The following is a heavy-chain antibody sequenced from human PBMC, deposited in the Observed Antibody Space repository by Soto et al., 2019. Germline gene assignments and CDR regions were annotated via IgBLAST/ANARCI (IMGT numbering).Heavy chain of an antibody. Sequence: GGSLRLSCAASGFTFSSYWMSWVRQAPGKGLEWVANIKQDGSEKYYVDSVKGRFTISRDNAKNSLYLQMNSLRAEDTAVYYCARDRKPIDCSGGSCLCWCDPWGQGTLVTVSS. CDR1: GFTFSSYW. CDR2: IKQDGSEK. J-gene: IGHJ5*02. V-gene: IGHV3-7*05. D-gene: IGHD2-15*01. CDR3: ARDRKPIDCSGGSCLCWCDP.